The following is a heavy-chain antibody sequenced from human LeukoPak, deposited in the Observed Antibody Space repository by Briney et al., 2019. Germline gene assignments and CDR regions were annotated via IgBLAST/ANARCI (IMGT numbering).Heavy chain of an antibody. CDR2: ISSSGSTI. Sequence: GGSLRLSCAASGFIFSSYEMNWVRQAPGKGLEWVSYISSSGSTIYYADSVKGRFTISRDNAKNSLYLQMNSLRAEDTAVYYCALGYCSSTSCPTQYWGQGTLVTVSS. CDR3: ALGYCSSTSCPTQY. J-gene: IGHJ4*02. D-gene: IGHD2-2*01. V-gene: IGHV3-48*03. CDR1: GFIFSSYE.